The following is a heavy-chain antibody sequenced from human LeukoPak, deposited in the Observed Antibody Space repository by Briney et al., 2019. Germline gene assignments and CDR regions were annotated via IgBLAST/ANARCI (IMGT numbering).Heavy chain of an antibody. Sequence: GGSLRLSCAASGFTVSSYYMNWVRQAPGKELEWVTVIYTGGGRYYADSVRGRFTISRDNSKNTLYLQMNSLRAEDTAVYYCARDSSSSYSYYYYYYMDVWGKGTTVTVSS. CDR2: IYTGGGR. CDR1: GFTVSSYY. V-gene: IGHV3-53*05. J-gene: IGHJ6*03. CDR3: ARDSSSSYSYYYYYYMDV. D-gene: IGHD6-6*01.